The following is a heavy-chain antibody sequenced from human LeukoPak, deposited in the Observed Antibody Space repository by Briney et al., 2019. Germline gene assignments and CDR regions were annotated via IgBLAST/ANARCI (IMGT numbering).Heavy chain of an antibody. CDR2: IYHSGSGST. V-gene: IGHV4-30-2*01. J-gene: IGHJ4*02. CDR3: ARDADSSGWSTFDY. Sequence: SQTLSLTCTVSGGSISSGGHSWSWIRQPPGKGLEWIGYIYHSGSGSTNYNPSLKSRVTISVDTSKNQFSLKLSSVTAADTAVYYCARDADSSGWSTFDYWGQGTLVTVSS. D-gene: IGHD6-19*01. CDR1: GGSISSGGHS.